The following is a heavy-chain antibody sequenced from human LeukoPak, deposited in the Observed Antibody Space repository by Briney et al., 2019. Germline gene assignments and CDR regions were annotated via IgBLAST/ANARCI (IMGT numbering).Heavy chain of an antibody. CDR3: ARVGYDSSGRFDY. CDR1: GFTFSDYY. D-gene: IGHD3-22*01. Sequence: GSLRLSCAASGFTFSDYYMTWIRQAPGKGLEWVSYISSSGSIIYYADSVKGRFIISRNNAKNSLYLQMNSLRAEDTAVYFCARVGYDSSGRFDYWGQGTLVTVSS. V-gene: IGHV3-11*04. J-gene: IGHJ4*02. CDR2: ISSSGSII.